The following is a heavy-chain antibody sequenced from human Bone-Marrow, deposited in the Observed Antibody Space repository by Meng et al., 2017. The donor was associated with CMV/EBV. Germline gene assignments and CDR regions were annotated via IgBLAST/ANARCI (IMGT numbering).Heavy chain of an antibody. V-gene: IGHV3-7*01. CDR3: VRIVRGDFWSGPYYGLDV. CDR2: IKEDGSEK. J-gene: IGHJ6*02. D-gene: IGHD3-3*01. CDR1: GFTFSGYW. Sequence: GESLKISCAASGFTFSGYWVTWVRQAPGKGLEWVANIKEDGSEKYYVDAVKGRFTISRDNPKNSLYLQMNSLRTEDTAVYYCVRIVRGDFWSGPYYGLDVWGQGTTVTGSS.